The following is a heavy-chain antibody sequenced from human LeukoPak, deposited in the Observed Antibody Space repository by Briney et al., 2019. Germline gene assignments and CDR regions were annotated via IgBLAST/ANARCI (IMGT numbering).Heavy chain of an antibody. Sequence: SETLSLTCTVSGGSISSYYWSWIRQPPGKGLEWIGYIYYSGSTNYNLSLKSRVTISVDTSKNQFSLKLSSVTAADTAVYYCTFGGCSSTSCYDYWGQGTLVTVSS. CDR1: GGSISSYY. V-gene: IGHV4-59*01. CDR3: TFGGCSSTSCYDY. CDR2: IYYSGST. D-gene: IGHD2-2*01. J-gene: IGHJ4*02.